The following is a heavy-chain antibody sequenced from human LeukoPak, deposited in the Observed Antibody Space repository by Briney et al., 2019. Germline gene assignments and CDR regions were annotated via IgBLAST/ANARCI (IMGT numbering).Heavy chain of an antibody. CDR3: ARSVVVPAAILNYYYYYYMDV. V-gene: IGHV1-24*01. Sequence: GASVKVSCKVSGYTLTELSMHWVRQAPGKGLEWMGGFDPEDGETIYAQKFQGRVTITTDESTSTAYMELSSLRSEDTAVYYCARSVVVPAAILNYYYYYYMDVWGKGTTVTVSS. CDR2: FDPEDGET. CDR1: GYTLTELS. J-gene: IGHJ6*03. D-gene: IGHD2-2*02.